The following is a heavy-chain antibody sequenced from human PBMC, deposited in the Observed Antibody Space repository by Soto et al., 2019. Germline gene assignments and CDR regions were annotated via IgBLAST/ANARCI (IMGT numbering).Heavy chain of an antibody. D-gene: IGHD5-12*01. CDR1: GGTFSSYA. Sequence: ASVTVSCKASGGTFSSYAISWVRQAPGQGLEWMGWISAYNGNTDYAQKLQGRVTMTTDTSTTTAYMELRSLRSDDTAVYYCARRGYSGYDFHFDYWGQGTLVTVSS. CDR3: ARRGYSGYDFHFDY. J-gene: IGHJ4*02. CDR2: ISAYNGNT. V-gene: IGHV1-18*01.